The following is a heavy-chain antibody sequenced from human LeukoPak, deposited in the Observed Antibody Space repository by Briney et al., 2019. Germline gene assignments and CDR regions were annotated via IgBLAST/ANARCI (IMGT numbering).Heavy chain of an antibody. CDR3: TRESGAFSPFGF. D-gene: IGHD1-26*01. V-gene: IGHV4-4*02. CDR1: GGSITTTNW. Sequence: SETLSLTCAVSGGSITTTNWWSWVRQPPGKGLEWIGEVHLNGATNYNPSLESRFSMSIDKSNNHLSLEVTTVTAADTAMYYCTRESGAFSPFGFWGQGTLVTVSS. J-gene: IGHJ4*02. CDR2: VHLNGAT.